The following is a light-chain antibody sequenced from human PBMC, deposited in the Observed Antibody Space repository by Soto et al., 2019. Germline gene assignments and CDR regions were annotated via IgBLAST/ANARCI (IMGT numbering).Light chain of an antibody. Sequence: EIVLTQSPSTLSLSPGERATLSCRASQSVSSSYLAWYQQKPGQAPRLLIYGASSRATGIPDRFSGSGSGTDFTLTISRLESEDFAVYYCQQYGSSPTTFGQGTKVEIK. V-gene: IGKV3-20*01. J-gene: IGKJ1*01. CDR3: QQYGSSPTT. CDR1: QSVSSSY. CDR2: GAS.